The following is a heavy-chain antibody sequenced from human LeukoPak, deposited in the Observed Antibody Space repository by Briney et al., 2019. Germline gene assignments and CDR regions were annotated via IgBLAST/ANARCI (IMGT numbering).Heavy chain of an antibody. CDR1: GGSVSSGSYY. CDR2: IYYSGST. J-gene: IGHJ4*02. V-gene: IGHV4-61*01. D-gene: IGHD3-3*01. CDR3: ARGYEFWTIDY. Sequence: SETLSLTCTVSGGSVSSGSYYWSWIRQPPGKGLEWIGYIYYSGSTNYNPSLKSRVTISVDTSKNQFSLKLSSVTAADMAVYYCARGYEFWTIDYWGQGTLVTVSS.